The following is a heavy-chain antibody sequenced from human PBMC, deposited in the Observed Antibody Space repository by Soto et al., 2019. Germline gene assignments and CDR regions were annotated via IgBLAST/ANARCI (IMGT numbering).Heavy chain of an antibody. J-gene: IGHJ4*02. CDR1: GGSISSFY. CDR2: ISYTGGT. CDR3: ARDGSGSYSSPFDY. V-gene: IGHV4-59*01. D-gene: IGHD3-10*01. Sequence: QVQLQESGPGLVKPSETLSLTCTVSGGSISSFYWSWIRQPPGKGLEFIGYISYTGGTNYKPSLKSRVTISVDTSKNQFSLKLSSVTATDTAVYYCARDGSGSYSSPFDYWGQGTLVTVSP.